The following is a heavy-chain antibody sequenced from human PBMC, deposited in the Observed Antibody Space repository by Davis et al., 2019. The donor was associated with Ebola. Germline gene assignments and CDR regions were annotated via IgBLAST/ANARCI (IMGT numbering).Heavy chain of an antibody. CDR2: IYYSGST. D-gene: IGHD1/OR15-1a*01. Sequence: MPSETLSLTCAVYGGSFSGYYWSWIRQPPGKGLEWIGSIYYSGSTYYNPSLKSRVTISVDTSKNQFSLKLSSVTAADTAVYYCARFRRTFYYYYGMDVWGQGTTVTVSS. CDR3: ARFRRTFYYYYGMDV. V-gene: IGHV4-34*01. J-gene: IGHJ6*02. CDR1: GGSFSGYY.